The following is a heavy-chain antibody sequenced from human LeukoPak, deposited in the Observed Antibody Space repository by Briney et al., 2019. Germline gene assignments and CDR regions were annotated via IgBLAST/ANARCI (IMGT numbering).Heavy chain of an antibody. Sequence: GASVKVSCKASGYTFTGYYMHWVRQAPGQGLEWMGWINPNSGGTNYAQKFQGRVTMTRDTSISTAYMELSRLRSDDTAVYYCAADVGYCSSTSCYMGWFDPWGQGTLVTVS. CDR3: AADVGYCSSTSCYMGWFDP. V-gene: IGHV1-2*02. CDR2: INPNSGGT. D-gene: IGHD2-2*03. J-gene: IGHJ5*02. CDR1: GYTFTGYY.